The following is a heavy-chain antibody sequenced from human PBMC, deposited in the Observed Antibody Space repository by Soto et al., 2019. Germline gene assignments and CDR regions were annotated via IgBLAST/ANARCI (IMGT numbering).Heavy chain of an antibody. J-gene: IGHJ5*02. Sequence: ASVKVSCKASGYTFTSYGISWVRQAPGQGLEWMGWISAYNGNTNYAQKLQGRVTMTTDTSTGTAYMELRSLRSDDTAVYYCARFGYCSGGSCYRRNWFDPWGQGTLVTVSS. V-gene: IGHV1-18*01. CDR2: ISAYNGNT. CDR3: ARFGYCSGGSCYRRNWFDP. CDR1: GYTFTSYG. D-gene: IGHD2-15*01.